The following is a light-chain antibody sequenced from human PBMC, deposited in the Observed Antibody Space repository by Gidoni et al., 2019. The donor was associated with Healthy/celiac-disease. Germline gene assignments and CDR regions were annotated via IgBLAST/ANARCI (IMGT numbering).Light chain of an antibody. CDR2: DAS. CDR3: QQYDNRIT. Sequence: IQTTHSPSSLSASVGDRVTSTCQASKDISNYLNWYQQKPGKAPKLLIYDASNWETGVPSRFSGSGSGIDFTFTISSLQPEDIATYYCQQYDNRITFGQGTRLEIK. CDR1: KDISNY. V-gene: IGKV1-33*01. J-gene: IGKJ5*01.